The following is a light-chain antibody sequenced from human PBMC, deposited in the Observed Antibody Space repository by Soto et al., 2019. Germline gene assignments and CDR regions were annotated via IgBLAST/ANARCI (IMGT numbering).Light chain of an antibody. Sequence: VVMTQSPASLSVSLGESVTLSCRASQSVDGDLAWYQQKPGQAPRLLISGASTRAAGVPDRFSGSGSGTEFTLTISSLQSEDFAVYYCQQYNNWPVFGQGTKVDI. CDR2: GAS. CDR1: QSVDGD. V-gene: IGKV3-15*01. CDR3: QQYNNWPV. J-gene: IGKJ1*01.